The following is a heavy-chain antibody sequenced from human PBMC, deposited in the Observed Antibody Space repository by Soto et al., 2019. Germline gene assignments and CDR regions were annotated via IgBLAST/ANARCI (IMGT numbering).Heavy chain of an antibody. CDR2: INHSGST. D-gene: IGHD4-17*01. Sequence: QVQLQPWGAGLLKPSETLSLTCSVSGWSFRGSYWCWIRQPPGKGLEWIVEINHSGSTNYIPSLKSRVTIPVDTSNNQFSLKMIAVAAPDTAVYYWARAYGGNGFYYWGQGTRVTVSS. CDR1: GWSFRGSY. CDR3: ARAYGGNGFYY. V-gene: IGHV4-34*01. J-gene: IGHJ4*02.